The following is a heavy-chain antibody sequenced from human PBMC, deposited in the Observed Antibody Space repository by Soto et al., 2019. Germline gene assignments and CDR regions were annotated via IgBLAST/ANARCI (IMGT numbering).Heavy chain of an antibody. CDR1: GFTFSSYA. D-gene: IGHD1-26*01. J-gene: IGHJ4*02. Sequence: EVQLVESGGGLVQPGGSLRLSCAASGFTFSSYAMHWVRQAPGKGLEYVSAISSNGGSTYYANSVKGRFTISRDNSKNTLYLQMGSLRAEDMAVYYCARDTKSGSYLLDYWGQGTLVTVSS. CDR2: ISSNGGST. V-gene: IGHV3-64*01. CDR3: ARDTKSGSYLLDY.